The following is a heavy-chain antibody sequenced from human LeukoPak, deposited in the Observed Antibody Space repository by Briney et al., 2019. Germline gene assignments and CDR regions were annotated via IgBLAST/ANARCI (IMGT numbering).Heavy chain of an antibody. Sequence: SVKVSCKASGGTFSSYAISWVRQAPGQGLEWMGGIIPIFGTANYAQKFQGRVTITADKSTSTAYMELSSLRSEDTAVYYCARVSRITMVRGVKGWFDPWGQGTLVTVSS. CDR1: GGTFSSYA. CDR3: ARVSRITMVRGVKGWFDP. J-gene: IGHJ5*02. D-gene: IGHD3-10*01. CDR2: IIPIFGTA. V-gene: IGHV1-69*06.